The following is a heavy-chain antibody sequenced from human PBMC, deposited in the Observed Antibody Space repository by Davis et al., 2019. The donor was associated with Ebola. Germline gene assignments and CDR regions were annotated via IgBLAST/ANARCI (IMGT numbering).Heavy chain of an antibody. CDR1: GFTLSKYW. CDR2: INPDGSST. D-gene: IGHD1-26*01. V-gene: IGHV3-74*01. CDR3: ARGREDYLDY. J-gene: IGHJ4*02. Sequence: PGGSLSPSCAASGFTLSKYWVHWVRQAPGKGLVWVSRINPDGSSTAYADSVKGRFTISRDHSKNTLYLQMNSLRADDTAVYYCARGREDYLDYWGQGTLVTVSS.